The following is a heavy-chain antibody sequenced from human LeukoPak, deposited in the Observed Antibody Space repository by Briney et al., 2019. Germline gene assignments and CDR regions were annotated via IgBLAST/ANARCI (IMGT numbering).Heavy chain of an antibody. V-gene: IGHV4-4*02. Sequence: SETLSLTCAVSGGSISSSNWWSWVRQPPGKGLEWIGEIYHSGSTNYNPSLKSRVTISVDRSKNQFSLKLSSVTAADTAVYYCARVRGIYDILTPFDPWGQGTLVTVSS. J-gene: IGHJ5*02. CDR2: IYHSGST. CDR3: ARVRGIYDILTPFDP. D-gene: IGHD3-9*01. CDR1: GGSISSSNW.